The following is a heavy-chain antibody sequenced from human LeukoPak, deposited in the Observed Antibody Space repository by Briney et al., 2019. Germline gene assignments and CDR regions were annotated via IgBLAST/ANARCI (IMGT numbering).Heavy chain of an antibody. D-gene: IGHD5-18*01. CDR2: IYHSGST. Sequence: SQTLSLTCTVSGGSISSGGYYWSWIRQPPGKGLEWIGYIYHSGSTYYNPSLKSRVTISVDRSKNQFSLKLSSVTAADTAVYYCARAADLYVDTAFPSFDYWGQGTLVTVSS. J-gene: IGHJ4*02. CDR3: ARAADLYVDTAFPSFDY. V-gene: IGHV4-30-2*01. CDR1: GGSISSGGYY.